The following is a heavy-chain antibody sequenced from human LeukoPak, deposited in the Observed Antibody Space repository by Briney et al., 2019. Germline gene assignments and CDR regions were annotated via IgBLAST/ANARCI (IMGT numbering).Heavy chain of an antibody. CDR2: TYYRSKWFR. CDR3: AGDSGSGVSYFAN. V-gene: IGHV6-1*01. Sequence: SQTLSLTCAISGDSVSSTRGTWNWIRQSPSRGLEWLGRTYYRSKWFRNYAPSVESRITIAPDTSKNQFSLHLNSVTPEDTGFYYCAGDSGSGVSYFANWGQGTLVTVSS. J-gene: IGHJ4*02. D-gene: IGHD3-10*01. CDR1: GDSVSSTRGT.